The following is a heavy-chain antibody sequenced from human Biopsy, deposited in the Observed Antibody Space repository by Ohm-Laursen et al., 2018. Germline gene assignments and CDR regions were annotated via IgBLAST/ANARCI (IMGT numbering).Heavy chain of an antibody. CDR3: AKPADSYGSEFYFDY. Sequence: SLRLSCAASGFTFSSYAMTWVRQAPGKGLEWVSVINTSGGSTHYAVSVKGRFTTSRDNSKNTLYLRMNSLRAEDTAVYYCAKPADSYGSEFYFDYWDQGTLVTVSS. V-gene: IGHV3-23*01. D-gene: IGHD4-17*01. J-gene: IGHJ4*02. CDR1: GFTFSSYA. CDR2: INTSGGST.